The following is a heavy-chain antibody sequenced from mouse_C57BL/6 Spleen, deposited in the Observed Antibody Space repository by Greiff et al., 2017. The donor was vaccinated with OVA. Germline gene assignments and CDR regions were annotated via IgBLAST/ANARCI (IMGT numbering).Heavy chain of an antibody. Sequence: QVQLQQSGAELVRPGTSVKVSCKASGYAFTNYLIEWVKQRPGQGLEWIGVINPGSGGTNYNEKFKGKATLTADKSSSTAYMQLSSLTSEDSAVYFCARGDSNYVRAMDYWGQGTSVTVSS. V-gene: IGHV1-54*01. CDR3: ARGDSNYVRAMDY. CDR2: INPGSGGT. D-gene: IGHD2-5*01. CDR1: GYAFTNYL. J-gene: IGHJ4*01.